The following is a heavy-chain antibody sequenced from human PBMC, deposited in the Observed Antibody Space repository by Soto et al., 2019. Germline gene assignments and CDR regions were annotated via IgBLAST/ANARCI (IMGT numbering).Heavy chain of an antibody. V-gene: IGHV3-23*01. CDR3: XXXXXXXXSFDY. CDR1: GFTFSTYA. CDR2: ISGSGDST. J-gene: IGHJ4*02. Sequence: EVQLLESGGGLVQPGGSLRLSCAASGFTFSTYAMNWVRQAPGKGLEWVSGISGSGDSTYYADSVKGRFTVSRDNSXXXXXXXXXXXXXXXXXXXXXXXXXXXXXSFDYWGQGTLVTVSP.